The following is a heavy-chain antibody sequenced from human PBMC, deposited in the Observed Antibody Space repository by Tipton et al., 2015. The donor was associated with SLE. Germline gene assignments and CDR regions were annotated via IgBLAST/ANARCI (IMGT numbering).Heavy chain of an antibody. J-gene: IGHJ4*02. CDR2: INHSGST. Sequence: TLSLTCAVYGGSFRGSYWSWIRQPPGQGLEWIGEINHSGSTNYNPSLKSRVTISVDTSKNQFSLKLSSVTAADTAVYYCARVYGDYVGYWGQGTLVTVSS. CDR1: GGSFRGSY. CDR3: ARVYGDYVGY. V-gene: IGHV4-34*01. D-gene: IGHD4-17*01.